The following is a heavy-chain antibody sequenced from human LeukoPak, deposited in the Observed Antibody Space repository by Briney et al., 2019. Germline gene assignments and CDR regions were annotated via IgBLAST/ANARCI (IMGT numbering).Heavy chain of an antibody. Sequence: ASGKVSCKASGGFLSTYTVTWVRQAPGQGLEWMGWISAYNGNTNYAQKLQGRVTMTTDTSTSTAYMELRSLRSDDTAVYYCARDLGYCSSTSCLPYYYMDVWGKGTTVTVSS. CDR2: ISAYNGNT. CDR1: GGFLSTYT. D-gene: IGHD2-2*01. J-gene: IGHJ6*03. CDR3: ARDLGYCSSTSCLPYYYMDV. V-gene: IGHV1-18*01.